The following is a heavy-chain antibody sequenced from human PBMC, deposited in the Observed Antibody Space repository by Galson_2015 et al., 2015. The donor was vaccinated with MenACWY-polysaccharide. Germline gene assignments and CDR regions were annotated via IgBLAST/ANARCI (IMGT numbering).Heavy chain of an antibody. CDR3: ARGEAAAGNVFDI. D-gene: IGHD6-13*01. J-gene: IGHJ3*02. V-gene: IGHV1-3*01. CDR1: GYTFTSYA. CDR2: INAGNGNT. Sequence: SVKVSCKASGYTFTSYAMHWVRQAPGQRLEWMRWINAGNGNTKYSQKFQGRVTITRDTSASTAYMELSSLRSEDTAVYYCARGEAAAGNVFDIWGQGTMVTVSS.